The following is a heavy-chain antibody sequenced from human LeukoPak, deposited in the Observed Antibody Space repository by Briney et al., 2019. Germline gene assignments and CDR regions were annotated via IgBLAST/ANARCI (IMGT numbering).Heavy chain of an antibody. Sequence: KASETLSLTCTVSGGSISSYYWSWIRQPPGKGLEWIGYIYYSGSTNYNPSLKSRVTISVDTSKNQFSLKLSSVTAADTAVYYCARGMEQWLVPVPYFDYWGQGTLVTVSS. CDR2: IYYSGST. CDR1: GGSISSYY. CDR3: ARGMEQWLVPVPYFDY. D-gene: IGHD6-19*01. V-gene: IGHV4-59*01. J-gene: IGHJ4*02.